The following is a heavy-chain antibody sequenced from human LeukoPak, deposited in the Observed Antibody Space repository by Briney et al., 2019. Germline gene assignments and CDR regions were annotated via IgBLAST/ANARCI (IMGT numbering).Heavy chain of an antibody. V-gene: IGHV4-59*01. Sequence: SETLSLTCTVSGGSISSYYWSWIRQPPGKGLEWIGYIYYSGSTNYNPSFKSRVTISVDTSKNQFSLKLSSVTAADTAVYYCARGPGSSTSFDPWGQGTLVTVSS. CDR2: IYYSGST. D-gene: IGHD3-10*01. CDR3: ARGPGSSTSFDP. CDR1: GGSISSYY. J-gene: IGHJ5*02.